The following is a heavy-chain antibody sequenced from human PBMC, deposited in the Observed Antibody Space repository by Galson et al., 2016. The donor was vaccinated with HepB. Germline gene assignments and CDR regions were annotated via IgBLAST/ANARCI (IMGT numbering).Heavy chain of an antibody. CDR1: GFTFSRYW. CDR2: IYYGGSS. V-gene: IGHV4-28*03. CDR3: ARVRGGDSDFDY. Sequence: LRLSCAASGFTFSRYWMNWVRQAPGKGLEWIGTIYYGGSSYYNPSLKSRVTMSVDTSKDRFSLNLNSVTAADTAVYSCARVRGGDSDFDYWGLGTLVIVSS. J-gene: IGHJ4*01. D-gene: IGHD2-21*02.